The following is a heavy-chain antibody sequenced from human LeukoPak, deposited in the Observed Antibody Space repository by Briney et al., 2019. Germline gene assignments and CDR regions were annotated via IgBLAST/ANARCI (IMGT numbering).Heavy chain of an antibody. CDR1: GYTFTGYY. Sequence: ASVKVSCKASGYTFTGYYMHWVRQAPGQGLEWMGWINPNSGGTNYAQYFQGRVTITRDTSISTPYLELNRLRSDDTAVYYCARGSGYSSSWEIEYWGQGTVVTVSS. CDR2: INPNSGGT. V-gene: IGHV1-2*02. D-gene: IGHD6-13*01. J-gene: IGHJ4*02. CDR3: ARGSGYSSSWEIEY.